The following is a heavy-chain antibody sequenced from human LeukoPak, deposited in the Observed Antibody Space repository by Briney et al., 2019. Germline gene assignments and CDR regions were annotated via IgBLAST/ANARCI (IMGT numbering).Heavy chain of an antibody. CDR1: GFTFSTYG. Sequence: GGSLRLSCAASGFTFSTYGMHWVRQAPGQGLEWVAVIWNDGSNKYYADSVKGRFTISRDNSKNTLYLQMNSLTAEDTAVYYCAREFGYFDYWGQGTLVTVSS. CDR2: IWNDGSNK. J-gene: IGHJ4*02. V-gene: IGHV3-33*01. CDR3: AREFGYFDY. D-gene: IGHD3-16*01.